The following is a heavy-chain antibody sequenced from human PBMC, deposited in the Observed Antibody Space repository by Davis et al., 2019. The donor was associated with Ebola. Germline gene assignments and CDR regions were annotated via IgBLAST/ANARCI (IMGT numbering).Heavy chain of an antibody. Sequence: GESLKISCAASGFTVSISAIHWVRQAPGKGLEWVALISNDGSSKYYADSVKGRFTISRDNSKNTLYLQLTSLRAEDTAVYYCAKDGGTYFTHGADYWGQGTLVTVSS. J-gene: IGHJ4*02. CDR2: ISNDGSSK. CDR1: GFTVSISA. CDR3: AKDGGTYFTHGADY. D-gene: IGHD1-26*01. V-gene: IGHV3-30-3*02.